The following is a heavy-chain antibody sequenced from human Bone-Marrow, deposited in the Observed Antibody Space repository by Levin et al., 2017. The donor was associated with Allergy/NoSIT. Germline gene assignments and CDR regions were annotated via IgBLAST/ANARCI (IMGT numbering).Heavy chain of an antibody. Sequence: GGSLRLSCAASGFTVRDNYMSWVRQAPGKGLQWVSVINSGGSTNYADSVKGRFTISRDNSKNTLDLQMNSLRAEDTDVYYCARDSSSWYRAFEIWGQGTMVTVSS. V-gene: IGHV3-53*01. J-gene: IGHJ3*02. CDR2: INSGGST. D-gene: IGHD6-13*01. CDR3: ARDSSSWYRAFEI. CDR1: GFTVRDNY.